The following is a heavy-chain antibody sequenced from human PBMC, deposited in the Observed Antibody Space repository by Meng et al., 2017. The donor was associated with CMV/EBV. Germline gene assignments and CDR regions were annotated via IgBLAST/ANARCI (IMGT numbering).Heavy chain of an antibody. CDR2: IYYSGST. V-gene: IGHV4-39*01. J-gene: IGHJ4*02. Sequence: GSLRLSCTVSGGSISSSSYYWGWIRQPPGKGLEWIGSIYYSGSTYYNPSLKSRVTISVDTSKNQFSLKLSSVTAADTAVYYCARTDWNDDGLDYWGQGTLVTVSS. D-gene: IGHD1-1*01. CDR3: ARTDWNDDGLDY. CDR1: GGSISSSSYY.